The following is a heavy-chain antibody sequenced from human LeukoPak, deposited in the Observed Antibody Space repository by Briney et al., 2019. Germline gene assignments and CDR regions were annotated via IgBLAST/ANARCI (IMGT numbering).Heavy chain of an antibody. CDR2: INWNGGST. Sequence: GGSLRLSCAASGFTFDGYGMSWVRQAPGKGLEWVSGINWNGGSTNYADSVKGRFTISRDNAKNSLYLQMNSLRAEDTALYYCATGLYDSSGYHGAYWGQGTLVTVSS. CDR3: ATGLYDSSGYHGAY. V-gene: IGHV3-20*04. J-gene: IGHJ4*02. D-gene: IGHD3-22*01. CDR1: GFTFDGYG.